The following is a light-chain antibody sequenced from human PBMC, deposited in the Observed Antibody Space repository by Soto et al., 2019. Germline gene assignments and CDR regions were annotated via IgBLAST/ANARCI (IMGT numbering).Light chain of an antibody. J-gene: IGKJ3*01. CDR2: YAS. CDR3: QHYRNWPPT. CDR1: ESVHRN. V-gene: IGKV3-15*01. Sequence: EVVKTKFPATLSVSPGERVTLSCRASESVHRNLAWYHQKPGQGPSLLIYYASTRATGVPDRFTGSGSGTEFTLTISSLQSEDFGVYHCQHYRNWPPTFGPGTKVEIK.